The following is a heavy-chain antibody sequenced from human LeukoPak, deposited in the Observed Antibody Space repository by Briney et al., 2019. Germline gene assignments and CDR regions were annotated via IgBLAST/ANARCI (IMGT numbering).Heavy chain of an antibody. CDR1: GGIFSSYA. Sequence: SVKVSCKASGGIFSSYAISWVRQAPGQGLEWMGRIIPIFGTANYAQKFQGRVTITTDQSTSTAYMEMSSLKSEDTAVYYCARGAGSSFDYWGQGTLVTVSS. J-gene: IGHJ4*02. D-gene: IGHD6-13*01. CDR2: IIPIFGTA. CDR3: ARGAGSSFDY. V-gene: IGHV1-69*05.